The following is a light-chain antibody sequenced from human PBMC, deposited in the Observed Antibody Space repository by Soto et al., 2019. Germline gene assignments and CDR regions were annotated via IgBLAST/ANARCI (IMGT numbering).Light chain of an antibody. CDR1: RGISNW. Sequence: DIQMTQSPSSVSASVGDKVTITCRASRGISNWLAWYQQKPGKAPKLLIYAASSLQAGVPSRFSGSGSGTDFALTISGLQPEEFATFFCQQASTFGGTFGQGTKVEI. V-gene: IGKV1D-12*01. J-gene: IGKJ1*01. CDR2: AAS. CDR3: QQASTFGGT.